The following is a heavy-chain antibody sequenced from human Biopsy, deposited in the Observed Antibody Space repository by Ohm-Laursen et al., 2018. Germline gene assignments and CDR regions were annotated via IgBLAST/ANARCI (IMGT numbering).Heavy chain of an antibody. D-gene: IGHD5-12*01. J-gene: IGHJ6*02. CDR1: GYSVTNDYY. CDR3: ARVAGGYAYYYGMDV. V-gene: IGHV4-38-2*01. Sequence: SETLSLTCAVSGYSVTNDYYWGWIRQPPGKGLEWIGNIYYDGITYYNPSLKSRVAMSVDTSKTKFSLRLTSVTAADTAVYYCARVAGGYAYYYGMDVWGQGTTVIVSS. CDR2: IYYDGIT.